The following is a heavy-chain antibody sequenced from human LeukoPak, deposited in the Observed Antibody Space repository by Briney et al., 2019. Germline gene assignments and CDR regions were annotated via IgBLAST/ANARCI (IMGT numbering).Heavy chain of an antibody. J-gene: IGHJ4*02. Sequence: GGSLRLSCVASGFTFSTYTMNWVRQAPGKGLEWVSSISSSSSSIFYADSLKGRFTISRDNAKNSLYLEMNSLRAEDTAVYFCARTRGPYDSLDYWGQGTLVTVSS. V-gene: IGHV3-21*01. D-gene: IGHD5-12*01. CDR1: GFTFSTYT. CDR2: ISSSSSSI. CDR3: ARTRGPYDSLDY.